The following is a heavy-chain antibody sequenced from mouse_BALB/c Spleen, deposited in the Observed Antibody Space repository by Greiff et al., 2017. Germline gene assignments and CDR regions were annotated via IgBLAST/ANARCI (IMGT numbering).Heavy chain of an antibody. Sequence: EVQLQESGAELVKPGASVKLSCTASGFNIKDTYMHWVKQRPEQGLEWIGRIDPANGNTKYDPKFQGKATITADTSSNTAYLQLSSLTSEDTAVYYCAFIYYDYDGFAYWGQGTLVTVSA. J-gene: IGHJ3*01. CDR3: AFIYYDYDGFAY. D-gene: IGHD2-4*01. V-gene: IGHV14-3*02. CDR2: IDPANGNT. CDR1: GFNIKDTY.